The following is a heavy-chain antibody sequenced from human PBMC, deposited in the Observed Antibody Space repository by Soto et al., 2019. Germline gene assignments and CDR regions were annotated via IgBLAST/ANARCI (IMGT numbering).Heavy chain of an antibody. V-gene: IGHV1-69*18. CDR2: IVPVFPSV. Sequence: QVQLVQSGAEVKRPGSSVKVSCKASGGAFNNYAIYWVRQAPGQGLEWLGTIVPVFPSVYYAPRFQGRLTITADGSTDTVYMMLTSLKSGDTAVYYCAREMPSTAAAYFYYGLNVWGPGTSGTVAS. CDR1: GGAFNNYA. J-gene: IGHJ6*02. D-gene: IGHD6-13*01. CDR3: AREMPSTAAAYFYYGLNV.